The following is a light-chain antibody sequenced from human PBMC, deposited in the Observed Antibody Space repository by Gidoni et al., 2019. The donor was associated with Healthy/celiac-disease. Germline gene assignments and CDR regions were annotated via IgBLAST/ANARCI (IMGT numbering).Light chain of an antibody. CDR3: QYRSNWPPGYT. CDR1: QSVSIY. Sequence: EIVLTQSRATLSLSPGERATLSCRVSQSVSIYVARYQQKPGPAHRLLLYDTSNWATGIPARFSFSGSGTVFTLTLSSLDPQSFAVSYCQYRSNWPPGYTFGQGTKLEIK. V-gene: IGKV3-11*01. CDR2: DTS. J-gene: IGKJ2*01.